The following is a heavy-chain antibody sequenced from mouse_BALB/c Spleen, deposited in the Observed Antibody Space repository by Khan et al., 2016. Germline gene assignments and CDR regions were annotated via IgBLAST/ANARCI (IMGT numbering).Heavy chain of an antibody. CDR3: TRGFGYFDY. CDR2: IRLKSNNYAS. D-gene: IGHD3-2*02. Sequence: EVQLQESGGGLVQPGGSMKLSCVASGFTFSNYWMNWVRQSPEKGLEWVAEIRLKSNNYASHYAESVKGRFTISRDDSKSSVYLQLNNLRPEDTGIYYCTRGFGYFDYWGQGTTLTVSS. J-gene: IGHJ2*01. V-gene: IGHV6-6*02. CDR1: GFTFSNYW.